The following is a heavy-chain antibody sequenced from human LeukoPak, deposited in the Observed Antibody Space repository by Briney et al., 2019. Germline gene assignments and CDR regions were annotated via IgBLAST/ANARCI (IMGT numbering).Heavy chain of an antibody. Sequence: PGRSLRLSCAASGFTFSSYGMHWVRQAPGKGLEWVAVISYDGSNKYYADSVKGRFTISRDNSKNTLYLQMNSLRAEDTAVYYCAKDQGVGAPGAFDIWGQGTMVTVSS. D-gene: IGHD1-26*01. CDR1: GFTFSSYG. CDR2: ISYDGSNK. V-gene: IGHV3-30*18. J-gene: IGHJ3*02. CDR3: AKDQGVGAPGAFDI.